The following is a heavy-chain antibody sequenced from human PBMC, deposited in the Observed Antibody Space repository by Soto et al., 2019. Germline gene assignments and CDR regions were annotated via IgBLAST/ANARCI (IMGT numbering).Heavy chain of an antibody. V-gene: IGHV4-39*01. CDR1: GGSISSSSYY. Sequence: QLQLQESGPGLVKPSETLSLPCTVSGGSISSSSYYWAWIRQPPGKGLEWIGSVYYSGSTYYNPSLTSRVSIYVDTSKNQISLRLNSVTAADTAVYSCARHPKIAATGPRFDSWGQGILVTVSS. J-gene: IGHJ4*02. D-gene: IGHD3-9*01. CDR2: VYYSGST. CDR3: ARHPKIAATGPRFDS.